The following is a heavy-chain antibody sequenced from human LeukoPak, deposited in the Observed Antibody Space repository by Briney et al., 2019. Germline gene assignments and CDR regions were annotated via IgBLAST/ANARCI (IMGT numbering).Heavy chain of an antibody. CDR2: INPDGSTT. J-gene: IGHJ4*02. Sequence: GGSLRLSCAASGFSISTYWIHWVRQAPGKGLVWVSRINPDGSTTYYADSVKGRITISGDNAKNSLYLQMNSLRAEDTAVYYCARDLMGIAYRGAFYYWGQGTLVTVSS. CDR3: ARDLMGIAYRGAFYY. D-gene: IGHD6-13*01. CDR1: GFSISTYW. V-gene: IGHV3-74*01.